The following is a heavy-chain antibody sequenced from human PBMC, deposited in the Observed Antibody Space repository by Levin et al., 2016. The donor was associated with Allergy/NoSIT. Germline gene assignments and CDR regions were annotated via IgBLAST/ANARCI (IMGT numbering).Heavy chain of an antibody. V-gene: IGHV1-2*02. CDR1: GYTLTGYY. CDR3: ASSNYGYYVSYGMDV. Sequence: ASVKVSCKASGYTLTGYYMHWVRQAPGQGLEWMGWINPNSGDTNYAQKFQGRVTMTRDTSISTAYMELSRLRSEDTAVYYCASSNYGYYVSYGMDVWGQGTTVTVSS. CDR2: INPNSGDT. J-gene: IGHJ6*02. D-gene: IGHD3-10*02.